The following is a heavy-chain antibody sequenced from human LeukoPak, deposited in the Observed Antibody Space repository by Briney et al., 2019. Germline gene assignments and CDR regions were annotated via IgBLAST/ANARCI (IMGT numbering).Heavy chain of an antibody. J-gene: IGHJ6*03. Sequence: SGGSLRLSCAPSEVSDTGNYMSWVRQAPGQGLEWVSLIYDTGTTHYADSVKGRFTISRGNSKNTVCLQMNYLRVEDTAVYYCAIERDSLIRGVLGAMDVWGKGTTVTVSS. D-gene: IGHD3-10*01. CDR2: IYDTGTT. CDR3: AIERDSLIRGVLGAMDV. V-gene: IGHV3-53*01. CDR1: EVSDTGNY.